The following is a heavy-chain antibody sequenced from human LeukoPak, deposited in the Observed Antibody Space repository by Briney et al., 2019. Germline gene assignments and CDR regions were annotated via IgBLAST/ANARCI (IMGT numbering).Heavy chain of an antibody. J-gene: IGHJ4*02. CDR2: IYYSGST. Sequence: SETLSLTCTVSGASINSYYGSWIRQPPGKGLEWIGYIYYSGSTNYNPSLKSRVTISVDTSKNQFSLKLSSVTAADTAVYYCASVGYGDYVWGQGTLVTVSS. CDR1: GASINSYY. CDR3: ASVGYGDYV. D-gene: IGHD4-17*01. V-gene: IGHV4-59*01.